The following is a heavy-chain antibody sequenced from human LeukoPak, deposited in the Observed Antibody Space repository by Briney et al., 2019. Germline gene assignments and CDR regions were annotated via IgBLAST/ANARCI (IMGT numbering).Heavy chain of an antibody. CDR2: IRQDGGLT. CDR3: ASVHDYGGNPRRKDY. D-gene: IGHD4-17*01. V-gene: IGHV3-7*03. Sequence: GGSLRLSCAASELTFTGYWMNWVRQAPGKGLQWVGNIRQDGGLTHYSDSVKGRFTISRDNAKRSLYLQMNSLRSEDTAVYYCASVHDYGGNPRRKDYWGQGTLVTVSS. CDR1: ELTFTGYW. J-gene: IGHJ4*02.